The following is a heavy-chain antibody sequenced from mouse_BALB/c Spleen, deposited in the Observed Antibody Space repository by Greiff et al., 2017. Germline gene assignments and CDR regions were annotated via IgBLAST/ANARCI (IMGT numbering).Heavy chain of an antibody. CDR1: GFTFSSFG. V-gene: IGHV5-17*02. CDR2: ISSGSSTI. Sequence: EVMLVESGGGLVQPGGSRKLSCAASGFTFSSFGMHWVRQAPEKGLEWVAYISSGSSTIYYADTVKGRFTISRDNPKNTLFLQMTSLRSEDTAMYYCASLNFYGYFDYWGQGTTLTVSS. D-gene: IGHD1-1*01. CDR3: ASLNFYGYFDY. J-gene: IGHJ2*01.